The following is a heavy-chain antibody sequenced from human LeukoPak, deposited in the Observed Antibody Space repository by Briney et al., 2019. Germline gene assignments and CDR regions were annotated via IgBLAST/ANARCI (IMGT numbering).Heavy chain of an antibody. CDR2: ISAYNRNT. J-gene: IGHJ6*03. CDR3: AREHHYCSGGSCYSGGYYYMDV. D-gene: IGHD2-15*01. CDR1: GYTFTSYG. V-gene: IGHV1-18*01. Sequence: ASVKVSCKASGYTFTSYGISWVRQAPGQGLEWMGWISAYNRNTNYAQKLQGRVTMTTDTSTSTAYMELRSLRSDDTAVYYCAREHHYCSGGSCYSGGYYYMDVWGKGTTVTVSS.